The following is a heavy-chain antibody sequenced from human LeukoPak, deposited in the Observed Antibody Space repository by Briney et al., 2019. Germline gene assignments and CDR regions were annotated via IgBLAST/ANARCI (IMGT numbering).Heavy chain of an antibody. Sequence: SQTLSLTCTVSGGSFSSGGYYWSWIRQHPGKGLEWVGYIYYSGSTYYNPSLKSRVTISVDTSKNQFSLKLSSVTAADTAVYYCARGYRAAAGYNWFDPWGQGTLVTVSS. D-gene: IGHD6-13*01. CDR1: GGSFSSGGYY. V-gene: IGHV4-31*03. CDR2: IYYSGST. J-gene: IGHJ5*02. CDR3: ARGYRAAAGYNWFDP.